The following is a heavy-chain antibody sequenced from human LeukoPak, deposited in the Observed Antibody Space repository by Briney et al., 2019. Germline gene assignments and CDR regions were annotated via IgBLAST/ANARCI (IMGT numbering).Heavy chain of an antibody. J-gene: IGHJ4*02. CDR1: GYTFTGYY. V-gene: IGHV1-46*01. CDR3: ASGPQLAGPFDY. D-gene: IGHD6-13*01. CDR2: INPSGGST. Sequence: ASVKVSCKASGYTFTGYYMHWVRQAPGQGLEWMGMINPSGGSTSYAQKFQGRVTMTRDMSTSTVYMELSSLRSEDTAVYYCASGPQLAGPFDYWGQGTLVTVSS.